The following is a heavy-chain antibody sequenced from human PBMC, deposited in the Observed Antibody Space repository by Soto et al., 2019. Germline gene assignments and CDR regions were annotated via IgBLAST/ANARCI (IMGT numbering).Heavy chain of an antibody. J-gene: IGHJ3*01. V-gene: IGHV3-30-3*01. D-gene: IGHD2-15*01. CDR2: ISYDGSNT. CDR1: GFTFSHYA. Sequence: QVQMVESGGGVVQPGRSLRLSCAASGFTFSHYALHWVRQAPGKGLEWVAFISYDGSNTYYSDSVEGRFTISKDNSKNTLFLQMNALRHGDTAFYYCANQAVVTAFDVWGRGTMVTVSS. CDR3: ANQAVVTAFDV.